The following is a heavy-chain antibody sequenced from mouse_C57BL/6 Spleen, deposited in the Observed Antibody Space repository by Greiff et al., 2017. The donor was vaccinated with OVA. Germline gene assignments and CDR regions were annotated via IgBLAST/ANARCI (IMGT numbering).Heavy chain of an antibody. J-gene: IGHJ2*01. CDR2: IYPGSGST. D-gene: IGHD2-4*01. CDR3: ARWDYDYDGEDY. V-gene: IGHV1-55*01. Sequence: QVQLKQPGAELVKPGASVKMSCKASGYTFTSYWITWVKQRPGQGLEWIGDIYPGSGSTNYNEKFKSKATLTVDTSSSTAYMQLSSLTSEDSAVYYCARWDYDYDGEDYWGQGTTLTVSS. CDR1: GYTFTSYW.